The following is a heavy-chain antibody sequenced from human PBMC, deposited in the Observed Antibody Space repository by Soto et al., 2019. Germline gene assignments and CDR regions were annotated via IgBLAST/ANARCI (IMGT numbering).Heavy chain of an antibody. D-gene: IGHD3-10*01. J-gene: IGHJ6*02. V-gene: IGHV3-15*01. CDR1: GFTFSSYA. CDR2: IKSKTDGGTT. Sequence: GSLRLSCAASGFTFSSYAMSWVRQAPGKGLEWVGRIKSKTDGGTTDYAAPVKGRFTISRDDSKNTLYLQMNSLKTEDTAVYYCTTVWFGELEYYYYYGMDVWGQGTTVTVSS. CDR3: TTVWFGELEYYYYYGMDV.